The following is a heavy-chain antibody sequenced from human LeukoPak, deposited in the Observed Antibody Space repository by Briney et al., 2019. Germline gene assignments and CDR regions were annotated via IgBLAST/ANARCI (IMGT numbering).Heavy chain of an antibody. D-gene: IGHD3-9*01. CDR1: GFTFSSYS. J-gene: IGHJ3*02. CDR3: AKVIYDTLDAFDI. V-gene: IGHV3-21*04. Sequence: GGSLRLSCAASGFTFSSYSMNWVRQAPGKGLEWVSSISSSSSYIYYADSVKGRFTISRDNSKNTLYLQMNSLRAEDTAVYYCAKVIYDTLDAFDIWGQGTMVTVSS. CDR2: ISSSSSYI.